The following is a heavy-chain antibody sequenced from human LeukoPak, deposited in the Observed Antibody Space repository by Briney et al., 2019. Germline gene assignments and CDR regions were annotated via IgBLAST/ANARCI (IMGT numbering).Heavy chain of an antibody. Sequence: GASVKVSCKASAYTFNAYFIHWVRQAPGQGLEWMGWINPQSGDTNYAEKFQGRVSMTRDTSSSTAYMELTRLTSDDTAVYFCARDGTKTRTSNSPGSSGWYGGPRYYYYYYMDVWGKGTTVPVSS. CDR2: INPQSGDT. J-gene: IGHJ6*03. CDR1: AYTFNAYF. V-gene: IGHV1-2*02. D-gene: IGHD6-19*01. CDR3: ARDGTKTRTSNSPGSSGWYGGPRYYYYYYMDV.